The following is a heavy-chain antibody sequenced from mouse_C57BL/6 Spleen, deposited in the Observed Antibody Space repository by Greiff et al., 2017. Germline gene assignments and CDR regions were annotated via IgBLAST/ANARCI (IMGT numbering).Heavy chain of an antibody. CDR2: IYPSDSET. CDR1: GYTFTSYW. CDR3: ARSPIYYGDAMDY. V-gene: IGHV1-61*01. D-gene: IGHD2-1*01. Sequence: QVHVKQPGAELVRPGSSVKLSCKASGYTFTSYWMDWVKQRPGQGLEWIGNIYPSDSETHYNQKFKDKATLTVDKSSSTAYMQLSSLTSEDSAVYYCARSPIYYGDAMDYWGQGTSVTVSS. J-gene: IGHJ4*01.